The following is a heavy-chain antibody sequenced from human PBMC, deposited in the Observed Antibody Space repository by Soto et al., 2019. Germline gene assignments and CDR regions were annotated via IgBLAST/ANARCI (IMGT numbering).Heavy chain of an antibody. CDR1: GYTFTTYG. CDR2: ITPYNGNT. V-gene: IGHV1-18*01. D-gene: IGHD3-10*01. CDR3: ASDYGSGSYSPDY. Sequence: QVQLVQSGGEVKKPGASVKVSCKASGYTFTTYGIIWVRQAPGQGLEWMGWITPYNGNTNYPQKFQGRVTMTTDTSTSTAYMELRSLKSDDTAVYYCASDYGSGSYSPDYWGQGTLVTVSS. J-gene: IGHJ4*02.